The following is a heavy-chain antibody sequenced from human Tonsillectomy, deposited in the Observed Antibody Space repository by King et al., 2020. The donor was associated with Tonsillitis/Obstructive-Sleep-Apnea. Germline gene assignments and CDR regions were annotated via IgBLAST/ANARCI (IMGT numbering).Heavy chain of an antibody. CDR2: IYYSGST. J-gene: IGHJ4*02. Sequence: LQLQESGPGLVKTSETLFLTCTVSGGSISSSGYFWGWIRQPPGKGLEWIGSIYYSGSTNYNPSLKSRVTISEDTSKNQFSLKLSSVTAADTAVYYCARWGKNYYFDYWGQGTLVTVSS. CDR3: ARWGKNYYFDY. CDR1: GGSISSSGYF. V-gene: IGHV4-39*01. D-gene: IGHD3-16*01.